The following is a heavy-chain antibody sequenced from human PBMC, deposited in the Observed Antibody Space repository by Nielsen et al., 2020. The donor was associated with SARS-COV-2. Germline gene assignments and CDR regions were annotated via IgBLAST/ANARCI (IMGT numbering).Heavy chain of an antibody. J-gene: IGHJ3*02. CDR2: IYYSGST. CDR3: ARYCSSTSCYGGEAFDI. D-gene: IGHD2-2*01. V-gene: IGHV4-39*01. CDR1: GGSISSSSYY. Sequence: SETLSLTCTVSGGSISSSSYYWGWIRQPPGKGLEWIGSIYYSGSTYYNPSLKSRVTISVDTSKNQFSLKLSSVTAADTAVYYCARYCSSTSCYGGEAFDIWGQGTMVTVSS.